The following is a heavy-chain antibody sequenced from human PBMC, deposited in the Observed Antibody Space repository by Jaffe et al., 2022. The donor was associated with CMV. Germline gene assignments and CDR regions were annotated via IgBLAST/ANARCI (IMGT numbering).Heavy chain of an antibody. CDR1: GGSISSYY. CDR2: IYYSGST. CDR3: ARGVSGIVVVVAATRGVAFDI. V-gene: IGHV4-59*01. D-gene: IGHD2-15*01. J-gene: IGHJ3*02. Sequence: QVQLQESGPGLVKPSETLSLTCTVSGGSISSYYWSWIRQPPGKGLEWIGYIYYSGSTNYNPSLKSRVTISVDTSKNQFSLKLSSVTAADTAVYYCARGVSGIVVVVAATRGVAFDIWGQGTMVTVSS.